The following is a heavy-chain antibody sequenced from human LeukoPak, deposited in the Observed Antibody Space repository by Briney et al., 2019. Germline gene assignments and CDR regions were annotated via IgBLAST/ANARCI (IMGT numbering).Heavy chain of an antibody. CDR2: IIPIFGTA. CDR1: GGTFSSYA. Sequence: SVKVSCKASGGTFSSYAISWVRQAPGQGLEWMGGIIPIFGTANYAQKFQGRVMITTDESTSTAYMELSSLRSEDTAVYYCAREGRITIFGVVKKAYYYMDVWGKGTTVTVSS. D-gene: IGHD3-3*01. V-gene: IGHV1-69*05. J-gene: IGHJ6*03. CDR3: AREGRITIFGVVKKAYYYMDV.